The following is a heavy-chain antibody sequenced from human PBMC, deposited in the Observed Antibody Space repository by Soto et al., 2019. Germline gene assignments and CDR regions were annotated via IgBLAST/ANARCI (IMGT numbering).Heavy chain of an antibody. CDR1: GGSVSSGSYY. D-gene: IGHD3-22*01. J-gene: IGHJ4*02. CDR3: ARDISSGYYFFDY. Sequence: PSETLSLTCTVSGGSVSSGSYYWSWIRQPPGKGLEWIGYIYYSGSTNYNPSLKSRVTISVDTSKNQFSLKLNSVTAADTAVYYCARDISSGYYFFDYWGQGTLVTAPQ. CDR2: IYYSGST. V-gene: IGHV4-61*01.